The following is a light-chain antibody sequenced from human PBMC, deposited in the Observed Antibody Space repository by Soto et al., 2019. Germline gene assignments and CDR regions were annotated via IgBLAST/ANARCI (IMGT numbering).Light chain of an antibody. J-gene: IGLJ1*01. CDR2: RNN. Sequence: SLLTQPPSAAGTPGQRVPISCSGSISNIGSHPVYWHQQLPGTDPKLLIFRNNQRPSGVPHRFSDSKSGQSASLAISRPRSEDEADYYWAAWDDSLSVYVFGTGTKVTVL. V-gene: IGLV1-47*01. CDR1: ISNIGSHP. CDR3: AAWDDSLSVYV.